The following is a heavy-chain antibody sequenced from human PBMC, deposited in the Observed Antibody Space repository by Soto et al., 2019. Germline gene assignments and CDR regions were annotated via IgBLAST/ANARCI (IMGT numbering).Heavy chain of an antibody. Sequence: SETLSLTCTVSGGSIRSGDYYWSWIRQPPGKGLEWIGYIYYSGSTYYNPSLKSRVTISVDTSKNQFSLKLSSVTAADTAVYYCARDLGSSSWYYYYGMDVWGQGTTVTVSS. CDR1: GGSIRSGDYY. J-gene: IGHJ6*02. V-gene: IGHV4-30-4*01. CDR3: ARDLGSSSWYYYYGMDV. D-gene: IGHD6-13*01. CDR2: IYYSGST.